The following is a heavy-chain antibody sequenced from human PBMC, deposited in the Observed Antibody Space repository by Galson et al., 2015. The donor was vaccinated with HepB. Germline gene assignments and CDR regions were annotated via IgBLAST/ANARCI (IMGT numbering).Heavy chain of an antibody. CDR2: IYHTGST. V-gene: IGHV4-4*02. CDR1: GGSISSSNW. J-gene: IGHJ4*02. CDR3: ARGAGAPGAPRFDY. D-gene: IGHD3-10*01. Sequence: LSLTCAVSGGSISSSNWWSWVRQPPGKGLEWIGEIYHTGSTNDNPSLRSRVTISVDKSKNQFSLKLSSVTAADTAVYYCARGAGAPGAPRFDYWGQGTLVTVSS.